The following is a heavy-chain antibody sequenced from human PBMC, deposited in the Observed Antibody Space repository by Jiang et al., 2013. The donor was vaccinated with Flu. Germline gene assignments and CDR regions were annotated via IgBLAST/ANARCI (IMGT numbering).Heavy chain of an antibody. V-gene: IGHV3-23*01. Sequence: VQLLESGGGLVQPGGSLRLSCAASGFTFSSYAMSWVRQAPGKGLEWVSAISGSGGSTYYADSVKGRFTISRDNSKNTLYLQMNSLRAEDTAVYYCAKVGPRTRDMLSAGIDYWGQGTLVTVSS. D-gene: IGHD2-8*01. CDR1: GFTFSSYA. J-gene: IGHJ4*02. CDR3: AKVGPRTRDMLSAGIDY. CDR2: ISGSGGST.